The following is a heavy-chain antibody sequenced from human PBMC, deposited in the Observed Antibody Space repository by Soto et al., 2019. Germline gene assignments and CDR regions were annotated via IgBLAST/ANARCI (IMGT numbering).Heavy chain of an antibody. CDR2: ISYDGDSI. V-gene: IGHV3-30-3*01. J-gene: IGHJ4*02. D-gene: IGHD6-19*01. CDR3: AAAREWLADPFDY. Sequence: PGGSLRLSCAASGFTFRIYTMHWVRQAPGKGLEWVSVISYDGDSIFYTDSVKGRFTISRDNSKNTLYLQMNSLRAEDTAIYYCAAAREWLADPFDYWGQGTLVTVSS. CDR1: GFTFRIYT.